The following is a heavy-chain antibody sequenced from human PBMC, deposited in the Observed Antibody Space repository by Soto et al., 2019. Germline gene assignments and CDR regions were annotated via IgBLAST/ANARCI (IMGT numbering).Heavy chain of an antibody. Sequence: ASVKVSCKASGYTFTSYGISWVRQAPGQGLEWMGWISAYNGNTNYAQKLQGRVTMTTDTSTSTAYMELRSLRSDDTAVYYCARVGDSNRHGYYYYFMDVWGKGTTVTVYS. CDR3: ARVGDSNRHGYYYYFMDV. D-gene: IGHD4-4*01. CDR2: ISAYNGNT. CDR1: GYTFTSYG. V-gene: IGHV1-18*01. J-gene: IGHJ6*03.